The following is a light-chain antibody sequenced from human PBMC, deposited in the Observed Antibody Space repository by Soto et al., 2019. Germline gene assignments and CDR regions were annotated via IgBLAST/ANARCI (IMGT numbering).Light chain of an antibody. V-gene: IGKV3-11*01. CDR2: DTT. CDR1: QSVSTY. Sequence: VLTQSPVTLSLSPGDRATLSCRASQSVSTYLAWYRQVPGQPPRLLIYDTTNRAAGIPPRFSGSRSGTDFTLTISSVEPEDFALYSCHPRNTFGQGTRLEIK. CDR3: HPRNT. J-gene: IGKJ5*01.